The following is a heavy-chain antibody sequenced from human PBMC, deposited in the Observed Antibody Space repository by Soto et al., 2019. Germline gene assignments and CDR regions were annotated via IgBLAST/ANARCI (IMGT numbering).Heavy chain of an antibody. CDR1: GFTFDDYA. D-gene: IGHD3-10*01. J-gene: IGHJ3*02. CDR3: AKDIRLWSGELSAFDI. Sequence: EVQLVESGGGLVQPGRSLRLSCAASGFTFDDYAMHWVRQAPGKGLEWVSSISWNSGSIAYADSVKGRFTMSRDNATNSLYLQMNSLRDEDTALYYCAKDIRLWSGELSAFDIWGQGTVVNVSS. CDR2: ISWNSGSI. V-gene: IGHV3-9*01.